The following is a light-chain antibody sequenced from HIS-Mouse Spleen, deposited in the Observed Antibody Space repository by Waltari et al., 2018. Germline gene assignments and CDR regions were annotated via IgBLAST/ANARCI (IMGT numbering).Light chain of an antibody. V-gene: IGLV1-47*01. J-gene: IGLJ2*01. Sequence: QSVLTQPPSASGTPGQRVTISCSGSSSNIGSNYVYWYQQVPGTAPKLLIYRNNRRPSGVPVRFYGSKSGTSASLAISGLRSEDEADYYCAAWDDSLSGPVFGGGTKLTVL. CDR1: SSNIGSNY. CDR3: AAWDDSLSGPV. CDR2: RNN.